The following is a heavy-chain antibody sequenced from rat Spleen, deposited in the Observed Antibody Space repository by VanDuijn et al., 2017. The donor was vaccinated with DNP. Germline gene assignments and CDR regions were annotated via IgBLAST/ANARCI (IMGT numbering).Heavy chain of an antibody. CDR1: GFTFSSFW. V-gene: IGHV5-58*01. Sequence: EVQLVETGGDLVQPERSLKLSCVASGFTFSSFWMYWIRQVPGKGLEWVASITSSGGSTYYPDSVKGRFTISRDNAQNTLYLQMDSLRSEDTATYYCAREMDAWGQGTSVTVSS. CDR3: AREMDA. CDR2: ITSSGGST. J-gene: IGHJ4*01.